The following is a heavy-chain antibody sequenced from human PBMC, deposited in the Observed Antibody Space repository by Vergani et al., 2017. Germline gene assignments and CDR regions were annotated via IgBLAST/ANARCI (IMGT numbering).Heavy chain of an antibody. V-gene: IGHV3-49*03. Sequence: EVQLAESGGDLVQPGRSLRLSCTASGFTFGYYAMDWFRQAPGQGLEWVGGSRSKAYGQATIYAASVKGRFTISRDDSKSIAYLQMNNLQTEDTAMYYCVRDQVTMLRGSDALDIWGQGTMVTVSS. CDR1: GFTFGYYA. D-gene: IGHD3-10*01. J-gene: IGHJ3*02. CDR3: VRDQVTMLRGSDALDI. CDR2: SRSKAYGQAT.